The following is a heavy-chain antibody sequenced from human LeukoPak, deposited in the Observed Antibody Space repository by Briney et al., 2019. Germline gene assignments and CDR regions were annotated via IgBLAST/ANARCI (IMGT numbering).Heavy chain of an antibody. CDR1: GGTFSSYA. CDR3: ARDGLHRLHGYGGWFDP. D-gene: IGHD5-18*01. Sequence: GASVKVSCKASGGTFSSYAISWVRQAPGQGLEWMGGIIPIFGTANYAQKFQGRVTITADKFTSTAYMELSSLRSEDTAVYYCARDGLHRLHGYGGWFDPWGQGTLVTVSS. V-gene: IGHV1-69*06. J-gene: IGHJ5*02. CDR2: IIPIFGTA.